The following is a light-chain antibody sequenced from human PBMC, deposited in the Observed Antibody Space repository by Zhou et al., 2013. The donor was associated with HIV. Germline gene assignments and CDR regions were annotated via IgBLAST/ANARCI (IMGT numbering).Light chain of an antibody. CDR1: QSISSW. Sequence: DIQMTQSPSTLSASVGDRVTITCRASQSISSWLAWYQQKPGKAPHLLIYKASSLESGVPSRFSGSGSGTEFTLTISSLQPDDFATYYCQQCNSPWTFGQGTKVEI. CDR2: KAS. J-gene: IGKJ1*01. CDR3: QQCNSPWT. V-gene: IGKV1-5*03.